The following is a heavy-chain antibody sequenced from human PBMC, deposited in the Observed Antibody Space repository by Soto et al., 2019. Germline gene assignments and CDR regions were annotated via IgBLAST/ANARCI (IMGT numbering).Heavy chain of an antibody. CDR3: ARHRGYYDILTGYYTELNFDY. Sequence: QLQLQESGPGLVKPSETLSLTCTVSGGSISSSSYYWGWIRQPPGKGLEWIGSIYYSGTTYYNPSLKSRVTISVDTSKNQFSLKLISVTAADTAVYYCARHRGYYDILTGYYTELNFDYWGQGTLVTVSS. J-gene: IGHJ4*02. V-gene: IGHV4-39*01. CDR1: GGSISSSSYY. CDR2: IYYSGTT. D-gene: IGHD3-9*01.